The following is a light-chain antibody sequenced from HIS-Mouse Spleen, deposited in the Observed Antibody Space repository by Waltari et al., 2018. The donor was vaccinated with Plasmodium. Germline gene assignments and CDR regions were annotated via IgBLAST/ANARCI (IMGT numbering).Light chain of an antibody. V-gene: IGKV1-8*01. CDR3: QQYYSYPYT. J-gene: IGKJ2*01. CDR2: AAS. CDR1: QGISSY. Sequence: AIRITQSPSSFSSSTRDRVTLTCRASQGISSYLAWYQQKPWKAPKLLIYAASTLQSGVTLRFSGSGSGTEFTLTISCLQSEDFATYYCQQYYSYPYTFGQGTKLEIK.